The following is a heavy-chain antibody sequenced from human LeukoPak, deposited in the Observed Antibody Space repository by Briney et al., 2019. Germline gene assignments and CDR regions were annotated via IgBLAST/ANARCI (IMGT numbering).Heavy chain of an antibody. CDR2: ISGSGGST. Sequence: GGSLRLSCAASGFTFSSYAMSWVRQAPGKGLEWVSAISGSGGSTYYADSVKGRFTISRDNSKNTLYLQMNSLRAEDTAVYYCAKDWYDFWSGYYPSHHYYYMDVWGKGTTVTVSS. CDR1: GFTFSSYA. D-gene: IGHD3-3*01. CDR3: AKDWYDFWSGYYPSHHYYYMDV. J-gene: IGHJ6*03. V-gene: IGHV3-23*01.